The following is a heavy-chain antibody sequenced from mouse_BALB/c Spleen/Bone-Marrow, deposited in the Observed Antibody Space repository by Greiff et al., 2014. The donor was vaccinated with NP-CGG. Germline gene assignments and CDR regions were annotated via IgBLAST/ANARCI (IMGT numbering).Heavy chain of an antibody. CDR2: INSGSGGT. Sequence: VKLQESXAELVRPGTSVKVSCKGSGYSFTNYLIEWVKQRPGQGLEWIGVINSGSGGTKYNEKFKGKATLTADKSSSTAYMQLSSLTSDDSAVYFCARAITDAMDYWGQGTSVTVSS. J-gene: IGHJ4*01. CDR3: ARAITDAMDY. D-gene: IGHD2-4*01. V-gene: IGHV1-54*01. CDR1: GYSFTNYL.